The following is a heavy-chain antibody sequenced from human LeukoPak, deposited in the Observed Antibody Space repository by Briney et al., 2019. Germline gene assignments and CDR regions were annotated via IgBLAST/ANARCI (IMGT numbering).Heavy chain of an antibody. V-gene: IGHV4-30-4*08. CDR2: INHSGST. J-gene: IGHJ4*02. Sequence: SQTLSLTCTVSGGSISSGDYYWSWIRQPPGKGLEWIGEINHSGSTNYNPSLKSRVTISVDTSKNQFSLKLSSVTAADTAVYYCARDVYGADYWGQGTLVTVSS. D-gene: IGHD4-17*01. CDR3: ARDVYGADY. CDR1: GGSISSGDYY.